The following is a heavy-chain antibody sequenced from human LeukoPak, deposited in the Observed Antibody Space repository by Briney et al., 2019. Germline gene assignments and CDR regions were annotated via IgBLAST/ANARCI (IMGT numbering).Heavy chain of an antibody. CDR2: IIPVFSTT. CDR1: GGTFSSYA. D-gene: IGHD2-21*02. Sequence: GASVKVSCKASGGTFSSYAISWVRQAPGQGLEWMGGIIPVFSTTNYAQKFQGRVTITADESTSTAYMELSSLRSEDTAVYYCAREMLAYCGGDCNYPFGYWDQGTLVTVSS. V-gene: IGHV1-69*13. CDR3: AREMLAYCGGDCNYPFGY. J-gene: IGHJ4*02.